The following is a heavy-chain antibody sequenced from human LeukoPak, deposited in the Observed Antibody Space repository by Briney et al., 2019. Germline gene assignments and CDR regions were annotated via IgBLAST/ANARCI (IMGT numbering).Heavy chain of an antibody. D-gene: IGHD3-10*01. J-gene: IGHJ5*02. CDR1: GYTFTSYD. V-gene: IGHV1-8*01. Sequence: GASVKVSCKASGYTFTSYDINWVRQATGQGLEWMGWMNPNSGNTGYAQKFQGRVTMTRDMSTSTVYMELSSLRSEDTAVYYCARGVWFGELLAWFDPWGQGTLVTVSS. CDR2: MNPNSGNT. CDR3: ARGVWFGELLAWFDP.